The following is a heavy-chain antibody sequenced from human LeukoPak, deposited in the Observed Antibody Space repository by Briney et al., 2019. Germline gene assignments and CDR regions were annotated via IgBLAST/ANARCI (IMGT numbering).Heavy chain of an antibody. J-gene: IGHJ4*02. Sequence: ASVKVSCKASGYTFTSYYMHWVRQAPGQGLEWMGIINPSGGSTNYAQKFQGRVTMSRDTSISTAYMELSRLRSDDTAVYYCARGWGITMVRGDGSDYWGQGTLVTVSS. CDR1: GYTFTSYY. V-gene: IGHV1-2*02. CDR3: ARGWGITMVRGDGSDY. D-gene: IGHD3-10*01. CDR2: INPSGGST.